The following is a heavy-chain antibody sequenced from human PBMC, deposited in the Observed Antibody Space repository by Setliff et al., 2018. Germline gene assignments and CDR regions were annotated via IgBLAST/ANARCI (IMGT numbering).Heavy chain of an antibody. CDR2: IFYSGDT. CDR3: ARDRTYYGSGTYARWFDY. D-gene: IGHD3-10*01. CDR1: GGSVRSHY. V-gene: IGHV4-59*02. Sequence: SETLSLTCTVSGGSVRSHYWSWIRHSPGKGLEWIGFIFYSGDTKSNPSLKSRVTMSVDTSKNQFSLQLSSVTAADTAVYYCARDRTYYGSGTYARWFDYWGQGTLVTVSS. J-gene: IGHJ4*02.